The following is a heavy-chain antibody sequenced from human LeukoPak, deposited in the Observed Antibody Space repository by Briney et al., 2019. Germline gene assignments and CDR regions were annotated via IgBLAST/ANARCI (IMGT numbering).Heavy chain of an antibody. Sequence: PSQTLSLTCAVSGGSISSGGYSWSWIRQPPGKGLEWIGEINHSGSTNYNPSLKSRVTISVDTSKNQFSLKLSSVTAADTAVYYCARGPGGAVVGSSWTLDQIWAFDIWGQGTMVTVSS. CDR3: ARGPGGAVVGSSWTLDQIWAFDI. D-gene: IGHD6-13*01. V-gene: IGHV4-30-2*01. CDR2: INHSGST. CDR1: GGSISSGGYS. J-gene: IGHJ3*02.